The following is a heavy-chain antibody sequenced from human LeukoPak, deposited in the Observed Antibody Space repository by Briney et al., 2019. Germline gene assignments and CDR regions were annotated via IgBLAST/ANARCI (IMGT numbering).Heavy chain of an antibody. Sequence: GGSLRLSCAASGFTFSSYGMHWVRQAPGKGLEWVAFIRYDGSNKYYADSVMGRFTISRDNAKNSLYLQMSSLRAEDTAVYYCARGHYDSSGQSDYWGQGTLVTVSS. J-gene: IGHJ4*02. D-gene: IGHD3-22*01. CDR3: ARGHYDSSGQSDY. V-gene: IGHV3-30*02. CDR1: GFTFSSYG. CDR2: IRYDGSNK.